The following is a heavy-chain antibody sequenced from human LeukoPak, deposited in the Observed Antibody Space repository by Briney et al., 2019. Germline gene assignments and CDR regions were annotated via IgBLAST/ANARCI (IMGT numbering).Heavy chain of an antibody. D-gene: IGHD2-15*01. CDR1: GYTFTSYG. CDR3: ARDARYCSGGSCYSVPWFDP. J-gene: IGHJ5*02. CDR2: ISAYNGNT. V-gene: IGHV1-18*01. Sequence: GASVTVSCKASGYTFTSYGISWVRQAPGQGLEWMGWISAYNGNTNYAQKLQGRVTMTTDTSTSTAYMELRSLRSDDTAVYYCARDARYCSGGSCYSVPWFDPWGQGTLVTVSS.